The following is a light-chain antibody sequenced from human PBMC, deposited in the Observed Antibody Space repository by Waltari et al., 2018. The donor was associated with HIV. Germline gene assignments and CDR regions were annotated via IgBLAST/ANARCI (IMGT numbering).Light chain of an antibody. Sequence: QSALTQPASVSGSPGQSITISCTGTSNDVGYYNLVHWYQQDPGKAPKVMIYAVSKRPSGVSNRFSGSKSGNTASLTISGLQAEDEADYYCGSYAGSNAYVFGIGTKVTVL. CDR2: AVS. CDR1: SNDVGYYNL. CDR3: GSYAGSNAYV. V-gene: IGLV2-23*02. J-gene: IGLJ1*01.